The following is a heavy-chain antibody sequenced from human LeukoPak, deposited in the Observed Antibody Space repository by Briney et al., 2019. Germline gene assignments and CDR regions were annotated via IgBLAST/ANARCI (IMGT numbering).Heavy chain of an antibody. D-gene: IGHD4-23*01. V-gene: IGHV1-46*01. CDR2: INPSGGST. Sequence: ASVKVSCKASGYTFTNYYMHWVRQAPGQGLEWMGKINPSGGSTSYAQKFQGRVTMTTDASTSTVYLELSSLRSDDTAVYYCAKDAGGNSDYWGQGTLVTVSS. CDR3: AKDAGGNSDY. J-gene: IGHJ4*02. CDR1: GYTFTNYY.